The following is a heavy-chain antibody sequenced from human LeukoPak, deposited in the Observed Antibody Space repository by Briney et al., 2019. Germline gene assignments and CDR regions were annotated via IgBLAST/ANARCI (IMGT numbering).Heavy chain of an antibody. J-gene: IGHJ4*02. V-gene: IGHV3-30*02. CDR2: IRYDGSNK. CDR3: AKDFRDWGYATSPDY. D-gene: IGHD2-2*01. CDR1: GFTFSSYG. Sequence: PGGSLRLSCAAPGFTFSSYGMHWVRQAPGKGLEWVAFIRYDGSNKYYADSVKGRFTISRDNSKNTLYLQMNSLRAEDTAVYYCAKDFRDWGYATSPDYWGQGTLVTVSS.